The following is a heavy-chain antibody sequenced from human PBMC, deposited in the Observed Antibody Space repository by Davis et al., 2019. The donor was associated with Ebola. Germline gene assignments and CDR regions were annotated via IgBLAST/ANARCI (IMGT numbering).Heavy chain of an antibody. Sequence: ASVKVSCKASGYSFSAYLLHWVRQAPGQGLEWMGWTGAYNGNTNYAQKFQGRVTMTTDTSTSTAYMELRSLRSDDTAVYYCARGLRYDSSDYWGQGTLVTVSS. J-gene: IGHJ4*02. CDR1: GYSFSAYL. V-gene: IGHV1-18*04. D-gene: IGHD3-22*01. CDR2: TGAYNGNT. CDR3: ARGLRYDSSDY.